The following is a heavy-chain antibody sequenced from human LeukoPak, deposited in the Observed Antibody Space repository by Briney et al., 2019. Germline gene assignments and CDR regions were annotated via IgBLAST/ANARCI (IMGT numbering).Heavy chain of an antibody. CDR2: IYYSGSP. CDR3: ARRSGYTYGSVEFDY. Sequence: SETLSLTCTVSGASISSSPYYWGWIRQPPGKGLEWLWSIYYSGSPYYNPSLKSRVTLSVETSNTQLSLKVSAVTAADAAVYYCARRSGYTYGSVEFDYWGQGILVTVSS. D-gene: IGHD5-18*01. V-gene: IGHV4-39*01. CDR1: GASISSSPYY. J-gene: IGHJ4*02.